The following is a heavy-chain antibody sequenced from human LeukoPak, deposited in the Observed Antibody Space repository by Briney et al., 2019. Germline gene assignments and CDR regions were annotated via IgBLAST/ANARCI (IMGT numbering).Heavy chain of an antibody. CDR2: ISSSSSYI. CDR3: ARDLARSNDAFDI. D-gene: IGHD1-26*01. V-gene: IGHV3-21*01. Sequence: PGGSLRLSCAASGFTFSNFGMTWVRQAPGKGLEWVSSISSSSSYIYYADSVKGRFTISRDNAKNSLYLQMNSLRAEDTAVYYCARDLARSNDAFDIWGQGTMVTVSS. J-gene: IGHJ3*02. CDR1: GFTFSNFG.